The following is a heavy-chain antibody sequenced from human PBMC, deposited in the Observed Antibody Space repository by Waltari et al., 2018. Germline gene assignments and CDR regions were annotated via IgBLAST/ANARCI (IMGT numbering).Heavy chain of an antibody. CDR1: GGSFSGYY. CDR3: ARRDREIVGATTGAFDI. D-gene: IGHD1-26*01. Sequence: QVQLQQWGAGLLKPSETLSLTCAVYGGSFSGYYWSWIRKPPGKGLEWIGEINHSGSTNYNPALKSRVTISVDTSKNQFSLKLSSVTAADTAVYYCARRDREIVGATTGAFDIWGQGTMVTVSS. CDR2: INHSGST. J-gene: IGHJ3*02. V-gene: IGHV4-34*01.